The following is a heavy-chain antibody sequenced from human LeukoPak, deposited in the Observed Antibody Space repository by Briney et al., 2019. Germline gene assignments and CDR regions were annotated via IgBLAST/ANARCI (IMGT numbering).Heavy chain of an antibody. CDR2: INPNSGGT. J-gene: IGHJ4*02. Sequence: ASVKVSCKASGYTFTGYYMHWVRQAPGQGLEWMGWINPNSGGTNYAQKFQGRVTMTRDTSISTAYMELSRLRSDDTVVYYCARDLWTFWSGYYWAYWGQGTLVTVSS. V-gene: IGHV1-2*02. CDR3: ARDLWTFWSGYYWAY. D-gene: IGHD3-3*01. CDR1: GYTFTGYY.